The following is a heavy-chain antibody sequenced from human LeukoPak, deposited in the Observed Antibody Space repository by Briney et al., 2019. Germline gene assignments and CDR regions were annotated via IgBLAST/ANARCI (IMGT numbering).Heavy chain of an antibody. D-gene: IGHD3-22*01. V-gene: IGHV2-5*02. CDR3: AHVDSSGYYLLFGY. CDR2: IYWDDDK. Sequence: VSGPTLVKPTQTLTLTCTFSGFSLSTSGVGVGWIRQPPGKALEWLLLIYWDDDKRYSPSLKSRLTITKDTSKNQVVLTMTNMDPVDTATYYCAHVDSSGYYLLFGYWGQGTLVTVSS. J-gene: IGHJ4*02. CDR1: GFSLSTSGVG.